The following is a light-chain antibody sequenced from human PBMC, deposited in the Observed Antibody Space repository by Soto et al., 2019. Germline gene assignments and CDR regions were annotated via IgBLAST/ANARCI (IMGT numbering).Light chain of an antibody. CDR2: AAS. J-gene: IGKJ1*01. CDR3: LQDYNYPWT. CDR1: QGIRND. Sequence: IWMTQSPSLLAASRGDRVTLTCRASQGIRNDLGWYQQKPGKAPKLLIYAASSLQSGVPSRFSGSGSGTDFTLTISSLQPEDFATYYCLQDYNYPWTFGQGTKVDIK. V-gene: IGKV1-6*01.